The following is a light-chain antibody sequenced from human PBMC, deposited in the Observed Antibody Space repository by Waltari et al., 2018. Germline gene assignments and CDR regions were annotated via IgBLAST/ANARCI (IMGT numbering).Light chain of an antibody. V-gene: IGLV2-23*02. J-gene: IGLJ2*01. CDR3: CSYAGSSTPVV. CDR2: EVG. CDR1: SSDVGSYNL. Sequence: QSALTQPASVSGSPGQSITISCTGTSSDVGSYNLVSWYQQHPGKAPKLMIFEVGERPSGVSNRLSGSKSGTPASLTISGLQAEDEADYYCCSYAGSSTPVVFGGGTKLTVV.